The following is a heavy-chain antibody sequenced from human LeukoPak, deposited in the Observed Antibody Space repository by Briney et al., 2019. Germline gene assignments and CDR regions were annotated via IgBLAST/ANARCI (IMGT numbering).Heavy chain of an antibody. D-gene: IGHD6-13*01. CDR1: GFTFSSYG. CDR3: ARDXXSSSWRGGSDYYYYMDV. CDR2: IRYDGSNK. Sequence: GGSLRLSCAASGFTFSSYGMHWVRQAPGKGLEWVAFIRYDGSNKYYADSVKGRFTISRDNSKNTLYLQMNSLRAEDTAVYYCARDXXSSSWRGGSDYYYYMDVWGKGTTVTVSS. J-gene: IGHJ6*03. V-gene: IGHV3-30*02.